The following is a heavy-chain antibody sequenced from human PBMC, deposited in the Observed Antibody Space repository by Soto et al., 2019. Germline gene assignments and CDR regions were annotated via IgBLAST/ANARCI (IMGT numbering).Heavy chain of an antibody. CDR2: INAGFGAT. J-gene: IGHJ6*02. CDR1: GGTFGRYA. Sequence: QVQLEQSGAEVKKPGSSVKVSCKASGGTFGRYAISWVRRAPGQSLEWMGQINAGFGATDLAQMFQGRVTITADKSTTTVYMELGSLRSDDTAVYYCATDCSGGSCYGASGMDVWGQGTTVTVSS. CDR3: ATDCSGGSCYGASGMDV. V-gene: IGHV1-69*06. D-gene: IGHD2-15*01.